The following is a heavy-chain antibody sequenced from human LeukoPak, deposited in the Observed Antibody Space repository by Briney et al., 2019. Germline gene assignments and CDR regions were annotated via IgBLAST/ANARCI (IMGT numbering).Heavy chain of an antibody. J-gene: IGHJ4*02. CDR2: MWYDGSNK. CDR3: ARGLPPVMKYYFDY. V-gene: IGHV3-33*01. D-gene: IGHD4-11*01. CDR1: GFTFNSYG. Sequence: PGGSLRLSCAASGFTFNSYGMHWVRQAPGKGVAWVAVMWYDGSNKYYADSVKGRFTISRDDSKNTLYLQMNSLRAEDTAMYYCARGLPPVMKYYFDYWGQGTLVTVSS.